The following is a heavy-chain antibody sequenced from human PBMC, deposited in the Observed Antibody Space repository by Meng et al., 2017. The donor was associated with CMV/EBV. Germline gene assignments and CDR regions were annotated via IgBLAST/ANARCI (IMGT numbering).Heavy chain of an antibody. Sequence: SETLSLTCTVSGGSISSGDYYWSWIRQPPGKGLEWIGYIYYSGSTYYNPSLKSRVTISVDTSKNQFSLKLSSVTAADTAVYYCARVTAVWGYYFDYWGQGTLVTVSP. D-gene: IGHD3-16*01. V-gene: IGHV4-30-4*08. CDR2: IYYSGST. J-gene: IGHJ4*02. CDR1: GGSISSGDYY. CDR3: ARVTAVWGYYFDY.